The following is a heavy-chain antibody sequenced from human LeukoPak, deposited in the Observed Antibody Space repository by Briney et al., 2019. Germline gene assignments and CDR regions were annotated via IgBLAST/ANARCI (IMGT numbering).Heavy chain of an antibody. CDR3: ARGYGDSRGVFDY. CDR2: IYHSGSP. CDR1: GGSISSNNW. Sequence: SGTLSLTCAVSGGSISSNNWWGWVRQPPGKGLEWIGEIYHSGSPNYNPSLKSRVTISVDKSRNHFSLNLSSVTAADTAVYYCARGYGDSRGVFDYWGQGTLVTVSS. D-gene: IGHD4-17*01. V-gene: IGHV4-4*02. J-gene: IGHJ4*02.